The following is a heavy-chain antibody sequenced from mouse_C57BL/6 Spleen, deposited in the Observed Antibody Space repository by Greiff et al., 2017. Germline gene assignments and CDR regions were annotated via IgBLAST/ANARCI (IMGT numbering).Heavy chain of an antibody. V-gene: IGHV1-19*01. CDR3: ASCNNAWFAY. CDR2: INPYNGGT. CDR1: GYTFTDYY. J-gene: IGHJ3*01. Sequence: EVQLQQSGPVLVKPGASVKMSCKASGYTFTDYYMNWVKQSHGKSLEWIGVINPYNGGTSYNQKFKGKATLTVDKSSSTAYMELNSLTSEDSAVYYCASCNNAWFAYWGQGTLVTVSA. D-gene: IGHD1-3*01.